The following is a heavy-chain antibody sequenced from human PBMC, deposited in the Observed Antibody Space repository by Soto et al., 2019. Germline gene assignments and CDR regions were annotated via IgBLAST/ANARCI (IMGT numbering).Heavy chain of an antibody. V-gene: IGHV4-38-2*01. D-gene: IGHD5-18*01. CDR1: GYSISSGYD. Sequence: SETLSLTCAVSGYSISSGYDWGWIPQPPGKGLEWIGSIYHSGSTYYNPSLKSRVTISVDTSKNQFSLKLSSVTAAVTAVYYCARVRGYSYGHLDYWGQGAMVTVSS. J-gene: IGHJ4*02. CDR3: ARVRGYSYGHLDY. CDR2: IYHSGST.